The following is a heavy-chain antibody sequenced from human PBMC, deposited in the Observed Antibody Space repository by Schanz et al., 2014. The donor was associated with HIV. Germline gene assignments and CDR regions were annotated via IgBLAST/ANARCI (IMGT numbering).Heavy chain of an antibody. Sequence: VQVLESGGDLVQPGGSLRLSCAASGFTFSSYGMHWVRQAPGKGLEWVAVIWYDGSNKYYADSVKGRFTISRDNSKKTLYLQMNSLRAEDTAVYYCARGEAITYYYHYYGMDVWGQGTTVTVSS. J-gene: IGHJ6*02. V-gene: IGHV3-33*01. CDR2: IWYDGSNK. CDR3: ARGEAITYYYHYYGMDV. CDR1: GFTFSSYG. D-gene: IGHD1-20*01.